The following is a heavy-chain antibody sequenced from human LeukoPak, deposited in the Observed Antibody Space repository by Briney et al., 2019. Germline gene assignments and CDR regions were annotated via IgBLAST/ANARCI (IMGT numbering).Heavy chain of an antibody. Sequence: ASVKVSCKASGYTFTGYYMHWVRQAPGQGLQWMGWITPGGGTNYPQKFQGRVAITWDTSITTAYMDLSRLTSDDTAVYYCARDRYGDGFAHFDYWGQGALVTVSS. V-gene: IGHV1-2*02. CDR3: ARDRYGDGFAHFDY. J-gene: IGHJ4*02. CDR2: ITPGGGT. CDR1: GYTFTGYY. D-gene: IGHD5-24*01.